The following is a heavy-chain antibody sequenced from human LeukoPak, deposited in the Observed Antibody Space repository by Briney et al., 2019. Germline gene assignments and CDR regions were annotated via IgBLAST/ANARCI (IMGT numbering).Heavy chain of an antibody. J-gene: IGHJ4*02. V-gene: IGHV3-23*01. CDR2: ISGSGGST. CDR1: GFTFSSYA. CDR3: AITTDYYDSSGYYLPAPIDY. D-gene: IGHD3-22*01. Sequence: GGSLRLSCAASGFTFSSYAMSWVRQAPGKGLEGVSAISGSGGSTYYADSVKGRFTISRDNSKNTLYLQMNSLRAEDTAVYYCAITTDYYDSSGYYLPAPIDYWGQGTLVTVSS.